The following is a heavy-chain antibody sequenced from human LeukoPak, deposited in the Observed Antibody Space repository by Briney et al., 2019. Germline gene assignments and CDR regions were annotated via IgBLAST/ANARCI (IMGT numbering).Heavy chain of an antibody. CDR2: IYTSGTS. V-gene: IGHV4-4*07. CDR3: ASVVVGATAV. J-gene: IGHJ4*02. D-gene: IGHD1-26*01. CDR1: GDSISSYF. Sequence: SETLSLTCTVSGDSISSYFWTWIRQPAGKGLEWIGRIYTSGTSNYNPSLKSRVTMSIDTPKNHFSLNLSSVTAADTAVYYCASVVVGATAVWGQGALVTVSS.